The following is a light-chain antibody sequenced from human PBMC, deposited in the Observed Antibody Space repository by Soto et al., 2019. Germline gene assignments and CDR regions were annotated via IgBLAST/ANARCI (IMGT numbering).Light chain of an antibody. V-gene: IGLV4-69*01. J-gene: IGLJ3*02. CDR2: LNSDGSH. Sequence: SLGASVKLTCTLSSGHSSYAIAWHQQQPEKGPRYLMKLNSDGSHSKGDGIPDRFSGSSSGAERYLTISSLQSEDEADYYCQTWGTGDWVFGGGTKLTVL. CDR3: QTWGTGDWV. CDR1: SGHSSYA.